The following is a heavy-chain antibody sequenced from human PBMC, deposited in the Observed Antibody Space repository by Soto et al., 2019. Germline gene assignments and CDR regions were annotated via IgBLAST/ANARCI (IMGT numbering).Heavy chain of an antibody. J-gene: IGHJ3*02. CDR2: INPNSVGT. D-gene: IGHD3-10*01. V-gene: IGHV1-2*02. Sequence: ASVKVSCKASGYTFTGHYMHWVRQAPGQGLEWMGWINPNSVGTNYAQKFQGRVTMTRDTSISTAYMELSRLRSDDTAVYYCAREPLVRAAHGFDIWGQGTMVTVSS. CDR1: GYTFTGHY. CDR3: AREPLVRAAHGFDI.